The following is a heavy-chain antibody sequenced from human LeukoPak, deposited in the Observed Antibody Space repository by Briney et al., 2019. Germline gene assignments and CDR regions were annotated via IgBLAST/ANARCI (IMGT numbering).Heavy chain of an antibody. CDR3: ARDWSSSSPYFDL. V-gene: IGHV1-18*04. CDR1: GYTFSSYG. Sequence: ASVKVSCNASGYTFSSYGISGVRQAPGQGLEWMGCISDYNGNTKYAETLQGSVTMTTDTSTNTAYMEVRTLTSDDTAVYYCARDWSSSSPYFDLWGQGTQVTVSS. CDR2: ISDYNGNT. J-gene: IGHJ4*02. D-gene: IGHD6-6*01.